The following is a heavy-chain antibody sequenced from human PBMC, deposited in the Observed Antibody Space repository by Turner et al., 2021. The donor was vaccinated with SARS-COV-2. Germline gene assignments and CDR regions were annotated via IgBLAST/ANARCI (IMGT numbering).Heavy chain of an antibody. CDR1: GFTFSSYV. CDR2: IKQDESEK. V-gene: IGHV3-7*03. D-gene: IGHD5-18*01. J-gene: IGHJ4*02. CDR3: ATGGYSYHH. Sequence: EVQLLESGGGLVQPGGSLRLSCAASGFTFSSYVMSWVRQAPGKGLEWVANIKQDESEKNYVDSVKGRFTISRDNAKNSLYLQMNSLRAEDTAVYYCATGGYSYHHWGQGTLVTVSS.